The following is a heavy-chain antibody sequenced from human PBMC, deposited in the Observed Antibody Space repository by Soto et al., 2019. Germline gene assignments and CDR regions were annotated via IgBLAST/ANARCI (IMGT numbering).Heavy chain of an antibody. V-gene: IGHV4-4*07. CDR2: VDTSGST. CDR3: ARYRREAVAGYTLDN. J-gene: IGHJ4*02. D-gene: IGHD6-13*01. Sequence: SETLSLTCTVSGGSISSNYWTCIRQPQWKGLEWIGCVDTSGSTNYNPSLTSRGTISADTSKSQFSLKVDSMTAADRTVYYCARYRREAVAGYTLDNWGQGISVTVSS. CDR1: GGSISSNY.